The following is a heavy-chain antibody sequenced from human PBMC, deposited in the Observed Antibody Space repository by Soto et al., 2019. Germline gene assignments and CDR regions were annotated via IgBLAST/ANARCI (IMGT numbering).Heavy chain of an antibody. CDR1: GYTFTSYY. V-gene: IGHV1-46*01. D-gene: IGHD6-6*01. CDR3: ARDSSAEEYSSSSAWFDP. Sequence: QVQLVQSGAEVKKPGASVKVSCKASGYTFTSYYMHWVRQAPGQGLEWMGIINPSGGSTSYAQKFQGRVTMTSDTSTSTVYMELSSLRSEDTAVYYCARDSSAEEYSSSSAWFDPWGQGTLVTVSS. J-gene: IGHJ5*02. CDR2: INPSGGST.